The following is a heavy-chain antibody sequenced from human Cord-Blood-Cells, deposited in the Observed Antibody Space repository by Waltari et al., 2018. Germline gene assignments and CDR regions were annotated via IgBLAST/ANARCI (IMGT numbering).Heavy chain of an antibody. CDR1: GFTFSRHW. V-gene: IGHV3-7*05. J-gene: IGHJ4*02. CDR2: IKKDGSEK. CDR3: ARDRDLDY. Sequence: EVQLVESGGGLVQPGGSLRLSCAASGFTFSRHWMSWVRQAPGKGMEWVANIKKDGSEKYYVDSVKGRFTISRDNAKNSLYLQMNSLRAEDTAVYYCARDRDLDYWGQGTLVTVSS.